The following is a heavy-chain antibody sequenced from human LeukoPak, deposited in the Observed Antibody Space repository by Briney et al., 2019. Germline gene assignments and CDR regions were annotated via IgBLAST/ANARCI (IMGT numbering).Heavy chain of an antibody. J-gene: IGHJ4*02. CDR1: GGSFSGYY. D-gene: IGHD1-7*01. CDR2: ISGSGCST. V-gene: IGHV3-23*01. CDR3: AKGGNWNYFGDY. Sequence: ETLSLTCAVYGGSFSGYYWSWVRQAPGKGLEWVSAISGSGCSTYYADSVKGRFTISRDNSKDTLYLQMNSLRAEDTAVYYCAKGGNWNYFGDYWGQGTLVTVSS.